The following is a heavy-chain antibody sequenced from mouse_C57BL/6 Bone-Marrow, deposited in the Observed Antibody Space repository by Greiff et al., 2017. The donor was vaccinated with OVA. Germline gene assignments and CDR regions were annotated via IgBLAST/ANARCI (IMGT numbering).Heavy chain of an antibody. CDR3: ARWGYGSSLRWYFDV. CDR1: GYTFTSYW. V-gene: IGHV1-64*01. J-gene: IGHJ1*03. CDR2: IHPNSGST. D-gene: IGHD1-1*01. Sequence: QVQLQQPGAELVKPGASVKLSCKASGYTFTSYWMHWVKQRPGQGLEWIGMIHPNSGSTNYNEKFKSKATLTVDKSSSTAYMQLSSLTSEDSAVYYGARWGYGSSLRWYFDVWGTGTTVTVSS.